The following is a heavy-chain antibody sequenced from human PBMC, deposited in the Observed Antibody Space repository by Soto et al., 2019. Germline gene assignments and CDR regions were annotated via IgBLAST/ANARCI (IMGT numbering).Heavy chain of an antibody. D-gene: IGHD6-13*01. V-gene: IGHV3-49*04. CDR1: GFTFSAFA. Sequence: EVQLVESGGGMVQPGRSLRLSCSASGFTFSAFAVTWVRQAPGKGLEWVGVIRSETYGGSTVLAASVKGRFAISRDDSNSIAYLQMTSLKSEDTAVYYCTRGRGTSGWYADYWGQGVLVTVSS. CDR2: IRSETYGGST. CDR3: TRGRGTSGWYADY. J-gene: IGHJ4*02.